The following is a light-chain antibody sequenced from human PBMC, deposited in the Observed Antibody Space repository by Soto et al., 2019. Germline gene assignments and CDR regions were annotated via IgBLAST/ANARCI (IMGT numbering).Light chain of an antibody. CDR2: SNN. Sequence: QSVLTQPPSASGTPGQRVTISCSGSSSNIRSNTVNWFQQLPGTAPTLLIYSNNQRPSGVPDRFSGSKSGTSASLAISGLQSEDEADYYCAAWDGSLNGWVFGGGTKLTVL. CDR3: AAWDGSLNGWV. V-gene: IGLV1-44*01. J-gene: IGLJ3*02. CDR1: SSNIRSNT.